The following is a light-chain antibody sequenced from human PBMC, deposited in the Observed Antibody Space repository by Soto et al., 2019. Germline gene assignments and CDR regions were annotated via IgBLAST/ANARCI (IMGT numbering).Light chain of an antibody. Sequence: DVQMTQSPSSLSASVGDRVTITCRTSQTVTTYLNWYRQRPGEAPNLLSSYATTLQTGVPSRFTGSGYGTAFTLTITSLQPEDFATYFCHQSLHTPYTFGRETRLEI. J-gene: IGKJ2*01. CDR2: YAT. CDR1: QTVTTY. V-gene: IGKV1-39*01. CDR3: HQSLHTPYT.